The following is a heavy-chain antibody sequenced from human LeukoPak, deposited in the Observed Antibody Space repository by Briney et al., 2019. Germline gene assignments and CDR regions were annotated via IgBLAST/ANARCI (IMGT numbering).Heavy chain of an antibody. CDR3: ASLDY. J-gene: IGHJ4*02. V-gene: IGHV3-7*01. CDR2: IKQDGSEK. Sequence: GGSLRLSRAASGFTFSNYWMNWVRQAPGKGLEWVANIKQDGSEKYYVDSVKGRFTISRDNAKNSLYLQMNSLRAEDTAVYYCASLDYWGQGALVTVSS. CDR1: GFTFSNYW.